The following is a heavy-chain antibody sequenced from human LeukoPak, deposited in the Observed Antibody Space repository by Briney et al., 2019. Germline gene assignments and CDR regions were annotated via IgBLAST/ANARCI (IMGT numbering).Heavy chain of an antibody. V-gene: IGHV3-15*01. Sequence: PGGSLRLSCAASGFTFSSYAMHWVRQAPGKGLEWVGRLKSITDGGTTEYAAPVKGRFSISRDDSKNTLYLQMNSLKSEDTALYYCTRETTAALGYWGQGTLVTVSS. CDR3: TRETTAALGY. CDR1: GFTFSSYA. J-gene: IGHJ4*02. D-gene: IGHD2-2*01. CDR2: LKSITDGGTT.